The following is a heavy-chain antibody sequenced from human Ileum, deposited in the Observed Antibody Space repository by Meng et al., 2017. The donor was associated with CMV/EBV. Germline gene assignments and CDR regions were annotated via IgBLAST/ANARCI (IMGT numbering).Heavy chain of an antibody. Sequence: GGSLRLSCAVSGFSFSNYWLTWVRQAAGKGLEWVANINPDGSEKHYVDSVKGRFTISRDSAKNSPYLQMNSLRAEDTAMYYCARDGPYCSSTNCYEYDYYYNGMDVWGQGTTVTVSS. V-gene: IGHV3-7*01. D-gene: IGHD2-2*01. J-gene: IGHJ6*02. CDR2: INPDGSEK. CDR1: GFSFSNYW. CDR3: ARDGPYCSSTNCYEYDYYYNGMDV.